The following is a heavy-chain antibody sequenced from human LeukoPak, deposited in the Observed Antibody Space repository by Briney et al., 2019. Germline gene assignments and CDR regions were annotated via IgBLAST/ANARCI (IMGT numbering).Heavy chain of an antibody. CDR2: IYYSGST. V-gene: IGHV4-59*01. Sequence: PSETQSLTCTVSGGSISGYYWSWIRQPPGKGLEWIGYIYYSGSTNYNLSLKSRVTISLDTSKNQFSLKLRSVTAADTAVYFCARETPYYDILTGHLGFDYWGQGTLVTVSS. J-gene: IGHJ4*02. CDR3: ARETPYYDILTGHLGFDY. D-gene: IGHD3-9*01. CDR1: GGSISGYY.